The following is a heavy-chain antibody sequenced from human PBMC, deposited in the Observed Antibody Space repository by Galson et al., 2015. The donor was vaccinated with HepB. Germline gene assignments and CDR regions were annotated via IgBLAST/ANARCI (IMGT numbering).Heavy chain of an antibody. CDR1: GYTFTNYG. Sequence: SVKVSCKASGYTFTNYGISWVRQAPGQGLERMGWIRTHNGQTNYAQKFQGRVAMTTDTSTNTAYMELRSLRSDDTAVYFCARGNWVVVPAAIPGGFNYWGQGTLVTVSS. CDR3: ARGNWVVVPAAIPGGFNY. V-gene: IGHV1-18*01. D-gene: IGHD2-2*01. CDR2: IRTHNGQT. J-gene: IGHJ4*02.